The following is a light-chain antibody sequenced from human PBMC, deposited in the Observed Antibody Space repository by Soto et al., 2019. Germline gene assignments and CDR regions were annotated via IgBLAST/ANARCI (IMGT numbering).Light chain of an antibody. J-gene: IGKJ1*01. CDR1: QSISSW. CDR2: DAS. CDR3: QQSYTILWT. V-gene: IGKV1-5*01. Sequence: DIQMTQSPSTLSASVGDRVTITCRASQSISSWLAWYQQKPGKAPKLLIYDASSLESGVPSRFSGSGSGTEFTLTISSLQVEDFATYYCQQSYTILWTFGQGTKVEIK.